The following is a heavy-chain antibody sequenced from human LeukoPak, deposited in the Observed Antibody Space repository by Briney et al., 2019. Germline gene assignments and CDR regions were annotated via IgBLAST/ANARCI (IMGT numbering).Heavy chain of an antibody. CDR3: ARGDIGSVDY. D-gene: IGHD3-16*01. CDR1: GYTFTGYY. J-gene: IGHJ4*02. CDR2: IDPNSGDT. Sequence: ASVKVSCKASGYTFTGYYMHWVRQAPGQGLEWMGWIDPNSGDTNYAQKFQGRVTMTRDTSISAAYMELSRLRSDDTAVYYCARGDIGSVDYWGQGTLVTVSS. V-gene: IGHV1-2*02.